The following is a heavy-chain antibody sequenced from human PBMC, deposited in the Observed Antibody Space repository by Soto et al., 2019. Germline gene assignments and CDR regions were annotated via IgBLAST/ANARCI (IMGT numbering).Heavy chain of an antibody. CDR3: ARVSNEGGLEPDVFDY. CDR1: GGTFSSYA. CDR2: IIPIFGTA. D-gene: IGHD1-1*01. J-gene: IGHJ4*02. V-gene: IGHV1-69*13. Sequence: SVKVSCKASGGTFSSYAISWVRQAPGQGLEWMGGIIPIFGTANYAQKFQGRVTITADESTSTAYMELSSLRSGDTAVYYCARVSNEGGLEPDVFDYWGQGTLVTVSS.